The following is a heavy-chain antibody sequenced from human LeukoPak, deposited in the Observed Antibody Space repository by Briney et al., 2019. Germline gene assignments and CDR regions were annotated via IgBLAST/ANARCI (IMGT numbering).Heavy chain of an antibody. CDR3: AKVLKQWLILASSFDY. CDR2: ISGSGGST. J-gene: IGHJ4*02. D-gene: IGHD6-19*01. Sequence: GGSLRLSCAASGFTFSSYAMSWVRQAPGKGLEWVSAISGSGGSTYYADSVKGRFTISRDNSKNTLYLQMNSLRAEDTAVYFCAKVLKQWLILASSFDYWGQGTLVTVSS. CDR1: GFTFSSYA. V-gene: IGHV3-23*01.